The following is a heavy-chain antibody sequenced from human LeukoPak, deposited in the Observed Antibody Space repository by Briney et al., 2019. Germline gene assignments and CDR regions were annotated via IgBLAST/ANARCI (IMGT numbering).Heavy chain of an antibody. CDR3: ASPSSGQSFDI. J-gene: IGHJ3*02. CDR2: IYTGGNT. Sequence: AGGSLRLSCAASGFIVNSNYMNWVRQAPGKGLEWVSVIYTGGNTYYADSVKGRFTISRDNSKNTLYLQMHSLRAEDTAVYYCASPSSGQSFDIWGQGTMVTVSS. D-gene: IGHD6-19*01. V-gene: IGHV3-53*01. CDR1: GFIVNSNY.